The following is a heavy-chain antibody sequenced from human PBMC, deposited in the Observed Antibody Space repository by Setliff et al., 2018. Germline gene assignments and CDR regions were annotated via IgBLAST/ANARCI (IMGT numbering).Heavy chain of an antibody. V-gene: IGHV3-7*04. D-gene: IGHD5-18*01. CDR2: IKQDGSET. J-gene: IGHJ4*01. CDR1: GFTFSTLW. CDR3: ARGGYSYGY. Sequence: PGGSLRLSCAASGFTFSTLWMSWVRQAPGKGLEWVANIKQDGSETYYVDSVKGRFTISRDNPNNSLYLQMNNLRAEDTAVYYCARGGYSYGYWGHGTLVTVSS.